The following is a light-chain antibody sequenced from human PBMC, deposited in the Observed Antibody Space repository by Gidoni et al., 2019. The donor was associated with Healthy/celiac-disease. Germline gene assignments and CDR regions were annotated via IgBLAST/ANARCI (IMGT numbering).Light chain of an antibody. CDR2: DAS. CDR1: QSVSSY. Sequence: DIVLTQSPATLSLSPGERATLSCRASQSVSSYLAWYQQKPGQAPRLLIYDASNRATGIPARFSGSGSGTDFTLTISSLEPEDFAVYYCQQRGGTFXGXTKVEIK. V-gene: IGKV3-11*01. J-gene: IGKJ4*01. CDR3: QQRGGT.